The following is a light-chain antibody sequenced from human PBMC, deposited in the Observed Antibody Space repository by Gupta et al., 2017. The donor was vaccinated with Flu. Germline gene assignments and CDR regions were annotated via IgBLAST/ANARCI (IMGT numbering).Light chain of an antibody. J-gene: IGKJ2*03. CDR3: HQYGSTRGYS. V-gene: IGKV3-20*01. CDR2: AAS. Sequence: SATLSCRASHTINLNFLAWFQQKSGQAPRLLVYAASTRATGIPDRFSGSASGTDFTLTISRLEPEDFAVYYCHQYGSTRGYSFGQGTHLEIK. CDR1: HTINLNF.